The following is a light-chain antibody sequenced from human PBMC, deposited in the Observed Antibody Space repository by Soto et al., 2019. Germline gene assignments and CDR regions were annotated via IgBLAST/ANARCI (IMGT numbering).Light chain of an antibody. J-gene: IGKJ1*01. Sequence: DIQLTPSPSFLSASVGDRVTITFRASQGISSYLAWYQQKPGKAPKLLIYAASTLQSGVPSRFSGSGSGTEFTLTISSLQPEDFATYYCQQLNSYPRTFGQGTKVDIK. CDR1: QGISSY. V-gene: IGKV1-9*01. CDR3: QQLNSYPRT. CDR2: AAS.